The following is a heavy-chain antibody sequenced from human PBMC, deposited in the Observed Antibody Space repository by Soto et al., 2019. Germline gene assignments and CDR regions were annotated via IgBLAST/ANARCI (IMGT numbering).Heavy chain of an antibody. V-gene: IGHV3-33*01. CDR1: GFNFSNYG. J-gene: IGHJ6*03. CDR3: ARVSGRASAYYYYFYYMDV. Sequence: QVQLVESGGGVVQPGRSLRLSCAASGFNFSNYGMQWVRQAPGKGLEWVAGIWFDGTKSHYADSVKGRFTISRDNSKNTLYLQINSLRAEDTAVYYCARVSGRASAYYYYFYYMDVWGKGTTVTVSS. CDR2: IWFDGTKS. D-gene: IGHD6-25*01.